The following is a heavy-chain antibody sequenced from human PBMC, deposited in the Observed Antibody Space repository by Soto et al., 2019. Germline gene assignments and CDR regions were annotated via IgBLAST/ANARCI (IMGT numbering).Heavy chain of an antibody. V-gene: IGHV1-18*01. CDR3: ATLVQYSSSWYYFDY. J-gene: IGHJ4*02. D-gene: IGHD6-13*01. CDR1: GYTFTSYG. CDR2: ISAYNGNT. Sequence: QVQLVQSGAEVKKPGASVKVSCKASGYTFTSYGISWVRQAPGQGLEWMGWISAYNGNTNYAQKLQGRVTMTTDTSTSTAYMEVRSLRSDDTAVYYCATLVQYSSSWYYFDYWGQGTLVTVSS.